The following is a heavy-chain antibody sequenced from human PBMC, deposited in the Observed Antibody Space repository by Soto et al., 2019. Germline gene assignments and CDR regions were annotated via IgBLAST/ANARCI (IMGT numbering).Heavy chain of an antibody. D-gene: IGHD2-2*01. CDR1: GYTFTSYG. Sequence: QVQLVQFGAELKKPGASVKVPFKASGYTFTSYGISWVRQAPGQGLERMGWISAYNGNTNYAQKLQGIVTMTTDTSTSTAYMELRSMRSDATAVYYCARCRPNIVVVPAAIYGMDVWGQGTTVTVSS. CDR2: ISAYNGNT. V-gene: IGHV1-18*01. J-gene: IGHJ6*02. CDR3: ARCRPNIVVVPAAIYGMDV.